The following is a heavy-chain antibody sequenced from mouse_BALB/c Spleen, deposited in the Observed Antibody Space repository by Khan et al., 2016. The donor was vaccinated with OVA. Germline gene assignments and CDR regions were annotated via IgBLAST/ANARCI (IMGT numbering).Heavy chain of an antibody. V-gene: IGHV1-18*01. Sequence: VRLQQSGPELVKSGASVKIPCKASGYTFTDYNMDWVKQSHGKSLEWIGDINPNNGGTIYNQKFKGKATLTVDKSSSTAYMELRSLTSEDTAVYFCARGGYGGFAYWGQGTLVTVSA. D-gene: IGHD2-14*01. J-gene: IGHJ3*01. CDR1: GYTFTDYN. CDR2: INPNNGGT. CDR3: ARGGYGGFAY.